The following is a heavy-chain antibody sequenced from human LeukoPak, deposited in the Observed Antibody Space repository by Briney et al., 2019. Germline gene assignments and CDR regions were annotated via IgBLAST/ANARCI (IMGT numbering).Heavy chain of an antibody. V-gene: IGHV1-8*03. CDR1: GYTFTSYD. CDR3: ASYAEHIVVVTAIPPYYFDY. CDR2: MNPNSGNT. Sequence: ASVKVSCKASGYTFTSYDINWVRQATGQGLKWMGWMNPNSGNTGYAQKFQGRVTITRNTSISTAYMELSSLRSEDTAVYYCASYAEHIVVVTAIPPYYFDYWGQGTLVTVSS. J-gene: IGHJ4*02. D-gene: IGHD2-21*02.